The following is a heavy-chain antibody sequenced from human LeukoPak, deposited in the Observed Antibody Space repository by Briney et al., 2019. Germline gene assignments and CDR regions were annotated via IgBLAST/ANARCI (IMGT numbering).Heavy chain of an antibody. Sequence: SETLSLTCTVSGGSISSYYWSWIRQPPGKGLEWIGYIYYSGSTNCNPSLKSRVTISVDTSKNQFSLKLSSVTAADTAVYYCARHLDYYDSSGYYGVWYFDLWGRGTLVTVSS. J-gene: IGHJ2*01. D-gene: IGHD3-22*01. V-gene: IGHV4-59*08. CDR1: GGSISSYY. CDR3: ARHLDYYDSSGYYGVWYFDL. CDR2: IYYSGST.